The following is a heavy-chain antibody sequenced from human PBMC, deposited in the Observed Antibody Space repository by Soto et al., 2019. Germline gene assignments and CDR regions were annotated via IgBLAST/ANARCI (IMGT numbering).Heavy chain of an antibody. CDR1: GFTFSDYY. D-gene: IGHD4-17*01. J-gene: IGHJ2*01. Sequence: QVQLVESGGGLVKPGGSLRLSCAASGFTFSDYYMSWIRQAPGKGLEWVSYISSSSSYTNYADSVKGRFTISRDNAKNSLYLKMNSRRAEDTAVYYCARRSDYGDSNWYFDLWGRGTLVTVSS. V-gene: IGHV3-11*05. CDR2: ISSSSSYT. CDR3: ARRSDYGDSNWYFDL.